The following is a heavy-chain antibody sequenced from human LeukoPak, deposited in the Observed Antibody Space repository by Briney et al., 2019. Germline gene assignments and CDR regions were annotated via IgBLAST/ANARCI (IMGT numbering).Heavy chain of an antibody. D-gene: IGHD3-10*01. Sequence: SETLSLTCTVSGGSISSYYWSWIRQPPGKGLEWIGYIYYSGSTNYNPSLRSRVTISVDTSKNQFSLKLSSVTAADTAVYYCARERNYYGSGSYPDYWGQGTLVTVSS. J-gene: IGHJ4*02. CDR3: ARERNYYGSGSYPDY. CDR1: GGSISSYY. CDR2: IYYSGST. V-gene: IGHV4-59*01.